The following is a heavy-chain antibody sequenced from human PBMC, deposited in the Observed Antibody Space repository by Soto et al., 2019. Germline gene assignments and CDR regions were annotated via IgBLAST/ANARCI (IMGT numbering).Heavy chain of an antibody. CDR2: ISSSSSYI. D-gene: IGHD2-2*01. CDR1: GFTFSSYS. J-gene: IGHJ3*02. CDR3: ASNYQLLIPAAFDI. Sequence: EVQLVESGGGLVKPGGSLRLSCAASGFTFSSYSMNWVRQAPGKGLEWVSSISSSSSYIYYADSVKGRFTISRDNAKNSLYLQMNSLRAEDTAVYYCASNYQLLIPAAFDIWGQGTMVTVSS. V-gene: IGHV3-21*01.